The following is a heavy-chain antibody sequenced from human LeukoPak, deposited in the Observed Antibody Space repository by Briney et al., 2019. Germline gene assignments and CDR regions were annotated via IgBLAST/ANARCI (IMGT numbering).Heavy chain of an antibody. CDR3: ARGGTFYRRTLLNYFDY. Sequence: ASVKVSCKASGGTFSSYVISWVRQAPGQGLEWMGGIIPISGTANYAQRFQGRVTFTTDESTSTAYMELTSLRSGDTAVYYCARGGTFYRRTLLNYFDYWGQGSLVTVSS. V-gene: IGHV1-69*05. CDR1: GGTFSSYV. J-gene: IGHJ4*02. CDR2: IIPISGTA. D-gene: IGHD1-14*01.